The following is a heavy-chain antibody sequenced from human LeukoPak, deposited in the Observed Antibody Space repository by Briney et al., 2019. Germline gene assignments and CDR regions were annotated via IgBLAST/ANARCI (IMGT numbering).Heavy chain of an antibody. CDR2: INWNGGGT. CDR3: ARVRPTLTHDY. J-gene: IGHJ4*02. CDR1: GFTFDSYP. Sequence: GGSLILSCAASGFTFDSYPMHWVRQVPGKGLQWVSGINWNGGGTEYADSVKGRFTISRDNAKNSLYMRMNSLRAEDTALYFCARVRPTLTHDYWGQGTLVTVSS. V-gene: IGHV3-20*04.